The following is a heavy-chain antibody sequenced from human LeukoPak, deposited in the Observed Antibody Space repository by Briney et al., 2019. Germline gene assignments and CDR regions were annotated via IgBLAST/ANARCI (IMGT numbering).Heavy chain of an antibody. Sequence: GGSLRLSCAASGFSFSNFWMHWVRQAPGKGLVCVSHISSDGSTTTYADSVKGRFTISRDNAENTLFLQMSNLRAEDTAVYFCARGGGLDVWGQGATVTVSS. D-gene: IGHD3-16*01. V-gene: IGHV3-74*01. CDR2: ISSDGSTT. CDR3: ARGGGLDV. CDR1: GFSFSNFW. J-gene: IGHJ6*02.